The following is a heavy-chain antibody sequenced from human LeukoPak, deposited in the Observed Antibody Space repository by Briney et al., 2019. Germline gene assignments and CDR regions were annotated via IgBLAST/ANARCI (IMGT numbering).Heavy chain of an antibody. V-gene: IGHV4-34*01. CDR3: ARFPRWFDP. CDR1: GGSFSGYY. J-gene: IGHJ5*02. CDR2: INHSGST. Sequence: SETLSLTCAVYGGSFSGYYWSWIRQPPGKGLEWIGEINHSGSTNYNPSLKSRVTISVDTSKSQFSLRLTSVTAADTAVYYCARFPRWFDPWGQGTLVTVSS.